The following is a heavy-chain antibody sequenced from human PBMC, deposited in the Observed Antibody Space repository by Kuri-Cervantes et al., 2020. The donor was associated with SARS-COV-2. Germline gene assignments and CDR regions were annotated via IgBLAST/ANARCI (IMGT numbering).Heavy chain of an antibody. Sequence: GESLKISCAASGFTFSSYGMHWVRQAPGKGLEWVAVIWYDGSNKYYADSVKGRFTISRDNAKNSLYLQMNSLRAEDTAVYYCAREMYSSSWSSDYWGQGTLVTVSS. J-gene: IGHJ4*02. V-gene: IGHV3-33*01. CDR3: AREMYSSSWSSDY. CDR2: IWYDGSNK. CDR1: GFTFSSYG. D-gene: IGHD6-13*01.